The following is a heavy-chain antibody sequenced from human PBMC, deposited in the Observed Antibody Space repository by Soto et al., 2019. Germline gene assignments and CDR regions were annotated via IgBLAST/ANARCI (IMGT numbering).Heavy chain of an antibody. CDR2: VHDSWGS. CDR3: ARQGFVSLHGLVDV. D-gene: IGHD1-26*01. CDR1: GGSISNYY. J-gene: IGHJ6*02. V-gene: IGHV4-59*08. Sequence: QVPLQESGPGLVKPSETLSLSCTVSGGSISNYYWSWFRQTPGKGLEWIGYVHDSWGSNYNPSLTSRVSISLDPSQSQFSLKLTSVPATDPAVYYCARQGFVSLHGLVDVWGQGTTVTVSS.